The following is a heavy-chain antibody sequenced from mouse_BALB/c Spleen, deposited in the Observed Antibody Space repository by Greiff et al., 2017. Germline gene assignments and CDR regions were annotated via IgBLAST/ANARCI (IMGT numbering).Heavy chain of an antibody. J-gene: IGHJ2*01. Sequence: VMLVESGPGLVQPSQSLSITCTVSGFSLTSYGVHWVRQSPGKGLEWLGVIWSGGSTDYNAAFISRLSISKDNSKSQVFFKMNSLQANDTAIYYCARNGRWGYFGYWGQGTTLPVSS. D-gene: IGHD1-1*01. CDR3: ARNGRWGYFGY. CDR1: GFSLTSYG. CDR2: IWSGGST. V-gene: IGHV2-2*02.